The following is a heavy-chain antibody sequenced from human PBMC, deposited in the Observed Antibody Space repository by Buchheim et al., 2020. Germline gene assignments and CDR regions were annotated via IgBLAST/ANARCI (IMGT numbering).Heavy chain of an antibody. CDR1: GFTFSSYA. CDR3: AKASVASSTTSRTYYYGLDV. V-gene: IGHV3-23*04. J-gene: IGHJ6*02. CDR2: ISGSGGST. Sequence: EVQLVESGGGLVQPGGSLRLSCAASGFTFSSYALSWVRQAPGKGLEWVSSISGSGGSTFYADSVKGRFTISRDNSNNTLYLQVSSLRVEDTAIYYCAKASVASSTTSRTYYYGLDVWGQGTT. D-gene: IGHD2-2*01.